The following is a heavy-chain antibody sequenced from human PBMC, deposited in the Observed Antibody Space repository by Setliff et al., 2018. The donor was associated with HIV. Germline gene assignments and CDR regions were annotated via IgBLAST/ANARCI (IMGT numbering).Heavy chain of an antibody. Sequence: GASVKVSCKASGGTFSSYAISWVRQAPGQGLEWMGWINPNNGGTNYAQKFQGRVTMTRDTSISTAYMELSRLRSDDTAVYFCARDRDLVLMVYAHFDYWGQGTLVTVSS. V-gene: IGHV1-2*02. CDR3: ARDRDLVLMVYAHFDY. J-gene: IGHJ4*02. D-gene: IGHD2-8*01. CDR1: GGTFSSYA. CDR2: INPNNGGT.